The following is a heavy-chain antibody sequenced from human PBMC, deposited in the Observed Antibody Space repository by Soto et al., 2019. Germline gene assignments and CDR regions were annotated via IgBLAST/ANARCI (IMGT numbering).Heavy chain of an antibody. CDR1: GFTFSSYA. CDR2: ISGSGGST. V-gene: IGHV3-23*01. J-gene: IGHJ4*02. CDR3: ANTDFLGYCSGGSCYPTGGDY. D-gene: IGHD2-15*01. Sequence: EVQLLESGGGLVQPGGSLRLSCAASGFTFSSYAMSWVRQAPGKGLEWVSAISGSGGSTYYADSVKGRFTISRDNSKNTRYLQMNSLRAEDTAVYYCANTDFLGYCSGGSCYPTGGDYWGQGTLVTVSS.